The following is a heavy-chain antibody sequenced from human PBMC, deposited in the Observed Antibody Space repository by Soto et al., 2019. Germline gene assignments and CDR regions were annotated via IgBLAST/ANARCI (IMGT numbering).Heavy chain of an antibody. J-gene: IGHJ6*02. D-gene: IGHD6-6*01. CDR2: INHSGST. CDR1: GGSFSGYY. CDR3: ARFRGSSLPDYHSYYYGMQF. Sequence: PSETLSLNCSIYGGSFSGYYWSWIRQPPGKGLEWIGEINHSGSTNYNPSLKSRVTISVDTSKNQFSLKLSSVTAADTAVYYCARFRGSSLPDYHSYYYGMQFWGQGTTVT. V-gene: IGHV4-34*01.